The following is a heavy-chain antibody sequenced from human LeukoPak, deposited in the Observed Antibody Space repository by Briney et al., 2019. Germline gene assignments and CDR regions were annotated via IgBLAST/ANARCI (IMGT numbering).Heavy chain of an antibody. CDR1: GFTFSSYA. V-gene: IGHV3-30-3*01. Sequence: PGRSLRLPCAASGFTFSSYAMHWVRQAPGKGLEWVAVISYDGSNKYYADSVKGRFTISRDNSKNTLYLQMNSLRAEDTAVYYCARGGGIYSYGRYYFDYWGQGTLVTVSS. J-gene: IGHJ4*02. CDR3: ARGGGIYSYGRYYFDY. CDR2: ISYDGSNK. D-gene: IGHD5-18*01.